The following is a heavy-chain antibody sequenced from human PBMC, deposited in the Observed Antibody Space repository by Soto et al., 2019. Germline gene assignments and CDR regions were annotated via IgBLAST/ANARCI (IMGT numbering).Heavy chain of an antibody. CDR3: AITRYGSTLNYYYYNMDV. J-gene: IGHJ6*03. Sequence: VKVSCKISGYTLTKLSIHWVRQAPGQGLEWMGCIDPEDGETNYAQKFQGRVTMTEDTSTVTAYMELSSLRSEDTAVYYCAITRYGSTLNYYYYNMDVWGKGTTVTVSS. D-gene: IGHD2-2*01. V-gene: IGHV1-24*01. CDR1: GYTLTKLS. CDR2: IDPEDGET.